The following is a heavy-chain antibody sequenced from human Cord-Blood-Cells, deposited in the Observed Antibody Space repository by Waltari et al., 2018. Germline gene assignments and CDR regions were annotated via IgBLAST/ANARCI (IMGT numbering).Heavy chain of an antibody. J-gene: IGHJ6*02. Sequence: QVQLVQSGAEVKKPGASVKVSCKASGYTFTSYDLNWVRQATGQGLEWMGWMNPNSGNTGYAQKFQGRVTITRNTSISTAYMELSSLRSEDTAVYYCARGAGSSWYYYYGMDVWGQGTTVTVSS. CDR1: GYTFTSYD. V-gene: IGHV1-8*03. CDR3: ARGAGSSWYYYYGMDV. D-gene: IGHD6-13*01. CDR2: MNPNSGNT.